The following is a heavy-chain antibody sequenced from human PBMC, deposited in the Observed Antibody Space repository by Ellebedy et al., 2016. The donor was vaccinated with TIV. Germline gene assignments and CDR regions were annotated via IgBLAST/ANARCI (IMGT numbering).Heavy chain of an antibody. D-gene: IGHD3-22*01. V-gene: IGHV3-74*01. Sequence: GGSLRLSCAASGFTFSSYWMHWVRQAPGKGLVWVSRINSDGSSTSYADSVKGRFTISRDNAKNPLYLQMNSLRAEDTAVYYCARRGVDYSGYAYWGQGTLVTVSS. CDR1: GFTFSSYW. J-gene: IGHJ4*02. CDR2: INSDGSST. CDR3: ARRGVDYSGYAY.